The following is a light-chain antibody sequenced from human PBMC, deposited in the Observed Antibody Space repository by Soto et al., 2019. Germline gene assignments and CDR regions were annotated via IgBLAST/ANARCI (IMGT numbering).Light chain of an antibody. CDR3: ASYTSSSTSVI. Sequence: QSALTQPASVSGSPGQSITISCTGTMSDVGGYNYVSWYQQHPDKAPKLIIFEVSNRPSGISSRFSGSKSGNTASLTISGRQAEDEADYYCASYTSSSTSVIFGRGTKLTVL. CDR1: MSDVGGYNY. J-gene: IGLJ2*01. V-gene: IGLV2-14*01. CDR2: EVS.